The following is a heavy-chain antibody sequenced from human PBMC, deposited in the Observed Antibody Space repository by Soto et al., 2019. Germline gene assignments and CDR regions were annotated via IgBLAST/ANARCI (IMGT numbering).Heavy chain of an antibody. CDR2: ISSSSSYT. D-gene: IGHD3-22*01. Sequence: GGSLRLSCAAYGFTFSDYYMSWIRQAPGKGLEWVSYISSSSSYTNYADSVKGRFTISRDNAKNSLYLQMNSLRAEDTAVYYYARLSVNYDFSGFDYYCDYMDFWGQGTTVTVSS. CDR3: ARLSVNYDFSGFDYYCDYMDF. CDR1: GFTFSDYY. V-gene: IGHV3-11*06. J-gene: IGHJ6*03.